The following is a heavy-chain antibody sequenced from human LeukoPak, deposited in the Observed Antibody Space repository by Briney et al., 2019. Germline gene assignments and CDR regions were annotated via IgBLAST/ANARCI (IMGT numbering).Heavy chain of an antibody. CDR2: IYYSGST. J-gene: IGHJ3*02. D-gene: IGHD2-15*01. V-gene: IGHV4-59*01. Sequence: SETLSLTCTVSAGSISSYYWSWIRQPPGKGLEWIGYIYYSGSTNYNPSLKSRVTISVDTSKNQFSLKLSSVTAADTAVYYCARGAPSLYCSGGSCYPPLDAFDIWGQGTMVTVSS. CDR1: AGSISSYY. CDR3: ARGAPSLYCSGGSCYPPLDAFDI.